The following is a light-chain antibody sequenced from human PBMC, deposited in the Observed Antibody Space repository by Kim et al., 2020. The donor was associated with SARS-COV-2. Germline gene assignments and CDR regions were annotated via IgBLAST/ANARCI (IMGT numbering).Light chain of an antibody. CDR2: EVS. J-gene: IGLJ3*02. CDR3: SSYAGSNNLV. Sequence: GQSDTLSCTGTRSDVGVYNYVSWYQQHPGKAPKLMIYEVSKRPSGVPDRFSGSKSGNTASLTVSGLQAEDEADYYCSSYAGSNNLVFGGGTKLTVL. CDR1: RSDVGVYNY. V-gene: IGLV2-8*01.